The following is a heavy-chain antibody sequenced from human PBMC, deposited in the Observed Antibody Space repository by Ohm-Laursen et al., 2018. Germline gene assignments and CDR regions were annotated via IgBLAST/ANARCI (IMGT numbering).Heavy chain of an antibody. D-gene: IGHD6-13*01. V-gene: IGHV3-11*01. CDR1: GFTFNSYA. CDR2: IGGSGTTR. CDR3: ARLGSSWSLDV. Sequence: SLRLSCAASGFTFNSYAMSWVRQAPGKGLEWVAHIGGSGTTRFYTDSVKGRFTISRDNAMNSLDLQMNSLRAEDTAVYYCARLGSSWSLDVWGQGATVTVSS. J-gene: IGHJ6*02.